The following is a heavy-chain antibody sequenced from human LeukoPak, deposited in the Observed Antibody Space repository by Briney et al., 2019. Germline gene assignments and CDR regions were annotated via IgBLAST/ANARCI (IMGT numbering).Heavy chain of an antibody. J-gene: IGHJ4*02. CDR3: AREVGGWTRFDY. V-gene: IGHV3-7*01. D-gene: IGHD6-19*01. CDR2: IKQDGSEK. Sequence: PGGSLRLSCVASGFTFSDYYMSWIRQAPEKGLEWVANIKQDGSEKYYVDSVKGRFTISRDNAKNSLYLQMNSLRAEDTAVYYCAREVGGWTRFDYWGQGTLVTVSS. CDR1: GFTFSDYY.